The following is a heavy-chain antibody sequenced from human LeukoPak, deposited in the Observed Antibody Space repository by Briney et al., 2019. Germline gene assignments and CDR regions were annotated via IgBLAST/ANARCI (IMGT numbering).Heavy chain of an antibody. D-gene: IGHD5-18*01. CDR3: ARGGYSFDY. Sequence: GGSLRLSCAASGFSLSGYWMTWVRQAPGKGLEWVARLHADGVEQNYVDSVTGRFTMSRDNAKNSLDLQMNSLRVEDTAVYYCARGGYSFDYLGQGTLDAVSS. J-gene: IGHJ4*02. CDR2: LHADGVEQ. V-gene: IGHV3-7*01. CDR1: GFSLSGYW.